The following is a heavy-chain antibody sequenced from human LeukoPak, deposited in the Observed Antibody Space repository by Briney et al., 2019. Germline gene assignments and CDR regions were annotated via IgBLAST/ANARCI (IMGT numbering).Heavy chain of an antibody. J-gene: IGHJ4*02. CDR1: GFTFSRYT. D-gene: IGHD2-2*01. CDR3: ATSTGQLLGGVDY. V-gene: IGHV3-48*04. Sequence: GGSLRLSCAASGFTFSRYTMNWVRQAPGKGLEWVSYISSSGSTIYYADSVKGRFTISRDNAKNSLYLQMNSLRAEDTAVYYCATSTGQLLGGVDYWGQGTLVTVSS. CDR2: ISSSGSTI.